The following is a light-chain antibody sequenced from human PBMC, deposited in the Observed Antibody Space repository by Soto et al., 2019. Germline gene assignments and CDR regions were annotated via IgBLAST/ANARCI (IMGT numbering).Light chain of an antibody. V-gene: IGKV1-12*01. J-gene: IGKJ5*01. CDR1: QGISHW. CDR2: TAS. CDR3: QQASAFPIT. Sequence: DIQMTQSPSFVSASVGDRVTVTCRASQGISHWLAWYQQKPGKAPKLLIDTASTLGSGVPSRFSGSGAGTYFTLTISILQHEDVATYYCQQASAFPITFGQGTRLEIK.